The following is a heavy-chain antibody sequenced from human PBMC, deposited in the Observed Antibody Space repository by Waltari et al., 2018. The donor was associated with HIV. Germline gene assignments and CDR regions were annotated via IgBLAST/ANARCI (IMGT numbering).Heavy chain of an antibody. J-gene: IGHJ4*02. Sequence: EVQLVESGGVVVQPGGSLRLSCAASGFTFDDYTMHWVRQAPGKGLEGVSLISWDGGSTDYSDSVKGRVTISRDNSKNSLYLQMNSLRTEDTALYYCASAYYDSSGYWGQGTRVTVSS. CDR3: ASAYYDSSGY. V-gene: IGHV3-43*01. CDR1: GFTFDDYT. D-gene: IGHD3-22*01. CDR2: ISWDGGST.